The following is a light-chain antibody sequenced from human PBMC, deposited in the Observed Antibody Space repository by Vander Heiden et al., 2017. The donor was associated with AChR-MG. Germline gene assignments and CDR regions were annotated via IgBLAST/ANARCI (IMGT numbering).Light chain of an antibody. Sequence: QSVLTQPPSVSEAPRQRVPIPCSGISPHIGNNAVNWYQQLPGKAPKLLIYYDDLLPAGVSDRFSGSKSGTSASLAISGLQSEDEADYYCAAWDDSLNGPVFGGGTKLTVL. CDR1: SPHIGNNA. CDR2: YDD. J-gene: IGLJ2*01. CDR3: AAWDDSLNGPV. V-gene: IGLV1-36*01.